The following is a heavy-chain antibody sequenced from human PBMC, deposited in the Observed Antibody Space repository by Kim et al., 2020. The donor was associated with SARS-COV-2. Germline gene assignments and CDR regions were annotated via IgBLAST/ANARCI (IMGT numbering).Heavy chain of an antibody. V-gene: IGHV1-46*01. D-gene: IGHD3-22*01. CDR1: GYTFTSYY. Sequence: ASVKVSCKASGYTFTSYYMHWVRQAPGQGLEWMGIINPSGGSTSYAQKFQGRVTMTRDTSTSTVYMELSSLRSEDTAVYYCARVGRAEYYYDSSGYYFDYWGQGTLVTVSS. CDR3: ARVGRAEYYYDSSGYYFDY. CDR2: INPSGGST. J-gene: IGHJ4*02.